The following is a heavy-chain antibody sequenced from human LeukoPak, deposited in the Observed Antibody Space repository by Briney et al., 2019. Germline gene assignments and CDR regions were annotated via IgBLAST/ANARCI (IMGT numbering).Heavy chain of an antibody. Sequence: GGSLRLSCAASGFTFSSYWMSWVRQAPGKGLEWVANIKQDGSEKYYVDSVKGRFTISRDNAKNSLYLQMNSLRAEDTAVYYCARSYLPGIADWDFQHWGQGTLVTVSS. CDR1: GFTFSSYW. CDR3: ARSYLPGIADWDFQH. CDR2: IKQDGSEK. J-gene: IGHJ1*01. D-gene: IGHD6-13*01. V-gene: IGHV3-7*03.